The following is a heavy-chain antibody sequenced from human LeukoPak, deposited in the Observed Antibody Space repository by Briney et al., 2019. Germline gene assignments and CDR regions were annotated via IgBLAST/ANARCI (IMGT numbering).Heavy chain of an antibody. Sequence: LSLTCTVSGGSISSYYWSWIRQLPGKGLEWIGYIYYSGSTNYNPSLKSRVNISVDTSKNQFSLKLSSVTAADTAVYYCARGLKNSGSYPDYWGQGTLVTVSS. CDR2: IYYSGST. CDR3: ARGLKNSGSYPDY. CDR1: GGSISSYY. V-gene: IGHV4-59*01. D-gene: IGHD1-26*01. J-gene: IGHJ4*02.